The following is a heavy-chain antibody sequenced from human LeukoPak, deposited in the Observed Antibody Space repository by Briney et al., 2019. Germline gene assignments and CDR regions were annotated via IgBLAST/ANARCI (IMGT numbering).Heavy chain of an antibody. D-gene: IGHD1-26*01. J-gene: IGHJ4*02. V-gene: IGHV4-4*09. Sequence: SETLSLTCTVSGVSISTYHWSWIRQPPGKGLEWIGYVQTSGSTDYNSSLKSRVTISVDTSKNQFSLKVTSVTAADSAIYYCASRGSWGPSDYWGQGLMVTVSS. CDR1: GVSISTYH. CDR2: VQTSGST. CDR3: ASRGSWGPSDY.